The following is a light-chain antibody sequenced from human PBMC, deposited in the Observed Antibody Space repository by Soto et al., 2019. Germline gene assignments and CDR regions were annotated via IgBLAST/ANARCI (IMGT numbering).Light chain of an antibody. J-gene: IGLJ2*01. CDR1: SSDVGGYNY. V-gene: IGLV2-14*01. CDR3: SSYTSSRIPHVV. CDR2: EVS. Sequence: QSALTQPASVSGSPGQSITISCTGTSSDVGGYNYVSWYQQHPGKAPKLMIYEVSNRPSGVSNRFSGSNSGNTASLTISGLQAEDEADSYCSSYTSSRIPHVVFGGGTKLTVL.